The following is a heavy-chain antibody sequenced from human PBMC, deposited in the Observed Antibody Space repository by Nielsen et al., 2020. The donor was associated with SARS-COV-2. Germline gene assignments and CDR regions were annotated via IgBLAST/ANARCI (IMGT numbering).Heavy chain of an antibody. CDR2: FDPEDGET. Sequence: ASVKVSCKVSGYTLTELSMHWVRQAPGKGLEWMGGFDPEDGETIYAQKFQGRVTMIEDTSTDTAYMELSSLRSEDTAVYYCATVDTAMVWALALDYWGQGTLVTVSS. CDR1: GYTLTELS. J-gene: IGHJ4*02. V-gene: IGHV1-24*01. D-gene: IGHD5-18*01. CDR3: ATVDTAMVWALALDY.